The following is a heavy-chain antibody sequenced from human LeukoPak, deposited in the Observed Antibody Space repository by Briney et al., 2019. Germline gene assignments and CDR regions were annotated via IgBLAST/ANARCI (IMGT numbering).Heavy chain of an antibody. CDR1: GYSLTGYY. CDR2: INPNSGDT. J-gene: IGHJ4*02. Sequence: ASVKVSCKASGYSLTGYYMHWMRQAPGQGLEWMGWINPNSGDTGYAQKFQGRVTMTRDMSISTIYMELTRLRSDDTALYYCARWDGYSSSPDYWGQGTLVTVSS. CDR3: ARWDGYSSSPDY. D-gene: IGHD6-13*01. V-gene: IGHV1-2*02.